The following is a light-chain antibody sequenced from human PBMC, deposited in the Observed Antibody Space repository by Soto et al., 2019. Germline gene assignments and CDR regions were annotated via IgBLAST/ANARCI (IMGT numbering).Light chain of an antibody. J-gene: IGLJ1*01. V-gene: IGLV1-40*01. CDR2: DNS. CDR3: QSHDSSLSGSLFV. Sequence: QLVLTQPPSVSGAPGQTVTISCTGSSSNIGAGYDVHWYQQLPGTAPKVLIFDNSNRPSGVPDRFSGSKSGTSASLAITGLQAEDEGDYFCQSHDSSLSGSLFVFGTGTKVTVL. CDR1: SSNIGAGYD.